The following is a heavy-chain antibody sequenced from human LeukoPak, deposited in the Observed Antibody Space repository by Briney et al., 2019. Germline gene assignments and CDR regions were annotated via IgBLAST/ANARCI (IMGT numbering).Heavy chain of an antibody. D-gene: IGHD6-13*01. J-gene: IGHJ4*02. CDR3: ARGFKYSSSSKLFDY. CDR2: INPNSGGT. CDR1: GYTFTGYY. Sequence: ASVKVSCKASGYTFTGYYMHWVRQAPGQGLEWMGWINPNSGGTNYAQKFQGRVTMTRDTSISTAYMELSRLRSDDTAVYYCARGFKYSSSSKLFDYWGQGTLVTVSS. V-gene: IGHV1-2*02.